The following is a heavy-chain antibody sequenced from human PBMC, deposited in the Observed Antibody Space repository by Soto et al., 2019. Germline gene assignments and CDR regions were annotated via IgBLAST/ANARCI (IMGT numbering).Heavy chain of an antibody. D-gene: IGHD4-17*01. Sequence: PSETLSLTCTVSGGSISSSSYYWGWIRQPPGKGLEWIGSIYYSGSTYYNPSLKSRVTISVDTSKNQFSLKLSSVTAADTAVYYCARHDFSDYGDYYGVKWFDPWGQGTLVTVSS. CDR3: ARHDFSDYGDYYGVKWFDP. CDR1: GGSISSSSYY. CDR2: IYYSGST. V-gene: IGHV4-39*01. J-gene: IGHJ5*02.